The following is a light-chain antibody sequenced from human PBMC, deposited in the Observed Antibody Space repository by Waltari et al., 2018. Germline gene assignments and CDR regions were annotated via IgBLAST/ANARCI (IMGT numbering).Light chain of an antibody. CDR1: QSISSIY. CDR3: QHYSSSSIT. Sequence: EIVLTKSPGTLSLSPGEGATLTCRASQSISSIYLAWYQQKPVQAPRLLTYGASSRATGIPDSFSGSGSGTDFTLTISRLEPEDSAVYYCQHYSSSSITFGQGTRLEIK. CDR2: GAS. V-gene: IGKV3-20*01. J-gene: IGKJ5*01.